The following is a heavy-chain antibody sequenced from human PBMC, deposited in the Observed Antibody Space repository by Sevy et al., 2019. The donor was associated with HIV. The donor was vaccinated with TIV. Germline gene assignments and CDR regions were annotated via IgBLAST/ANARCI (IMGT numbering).Heavy chain of an antibody. D-gene: IGHD3-22*01. CDR2: MSYDGSSQ. V-gene: IGHV3-30*04. CDR3: AIDAGYDSSGYYPFHF. CDR1: GFSFSTHA. J-gene: IGHJ4*02. Sequence: GGSLRLSCEASGFSFSTHAMHWVRQAPGKGLEWVAVMSYDGSSQYYADSVRGRFTISRDNSKNTLFLQMNSLRPEDTALYYCAIDAGYDSSGYYPFHFWGQGTQVTVSS.